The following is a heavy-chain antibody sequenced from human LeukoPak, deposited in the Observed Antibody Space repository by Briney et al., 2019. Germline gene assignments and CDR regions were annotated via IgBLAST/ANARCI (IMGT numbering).Heavy chain of an antibody. CDR3: ARDYTGYFP. CDR1: GFTFSSSA. Sequence: QPGGSLRLSCAASGFTFSSSAMSWVRQAPGKGLEWVSAISNNGGYTYYADSVQGRFTISRDNSKSTLCLQMNSLRAEDTAVYYCARDYTGYFPWGQGTLVIVSS. CDR2: ISNNGGYT. D-gene: IGHD3-9*01. V-gene: IGHV3-23*01. J-gene: IGHJ5*02.